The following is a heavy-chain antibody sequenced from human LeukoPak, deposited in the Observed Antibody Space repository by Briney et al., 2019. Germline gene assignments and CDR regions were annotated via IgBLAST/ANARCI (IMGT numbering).Heavy chain of an antibody. CDR2: IYYSGST. D-gene: IGHD2-2*02. V-gene: IGHV4-59*01. CDR3: ARDRNTLGAFDI. Sequence: SETLSLTCTVSGGSISPYYWSWIRQPPGKGLEWIGYIYYSGSTNYNPSLKSRVTISVDTSKNQFSLKLSSVTAADTAVYYCARDRNTLGAFDIWGQGTMVTVSS. CDR1: GGSISPYY. J-gene: IGHJ3*02.